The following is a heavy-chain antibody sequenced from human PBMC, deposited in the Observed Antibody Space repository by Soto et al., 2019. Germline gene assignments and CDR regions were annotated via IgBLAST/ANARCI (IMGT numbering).Heavy chain of an antibody. CDR3: AKDNIPSYYDFWSGYSDNWFDP. CDR2: ISWNRGSI. Sequence: EVQLVESGGGLVQPGRSLRLSCAASGFTFDDYAMHWVRQAPGKGLEWVSGISWNRGSIGYADSVKGRFTISRDNAKNSLYLQMNSLRAEDTALYYCAKDNIPSYYDFWSGYSDNWFDPWGQGTLVTVSS. J-gene: IGHJ5*02. V-gene: IGHV3-9*01. D-gene: IGHD3-3*01. CDR1: GFTFDDYA.